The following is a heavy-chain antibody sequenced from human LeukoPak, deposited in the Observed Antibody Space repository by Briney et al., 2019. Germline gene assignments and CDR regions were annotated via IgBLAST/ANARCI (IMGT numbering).Heavy chain of an antibody. D-gene: IGHD1-26*01. Sequence: PGGSLRLSCAASGFTFSSYSMNWVRQAPGKGLEWVSYISSSTSTIYYADSVKGRFTISRDNAKSSLYLQMNSLRDEDTAVYYCVRDSIVGAPFAYWGQGTLVTVSS. CDR3: VRDSIVGAPFAY. V-gene: IGHV3-48*02. CDR1: GFTFSSYS. CDR2: ISSSTSTI. J-gene: IGHJ4*02.